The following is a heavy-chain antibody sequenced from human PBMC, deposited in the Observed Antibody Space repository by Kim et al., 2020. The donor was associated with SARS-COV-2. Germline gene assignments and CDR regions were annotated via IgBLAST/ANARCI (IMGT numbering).Heavy chain of an antibody. V-gene: IGHV3-30-3*01. J-gene: IGHJ4*02. D-gene: IGHD3-3*01. CDR2: ISYDGGNK. CDR3: ARGRKIFGFCDY. CDR1: GFTFSSYA. Sequence: GGSLRLSCAASGFTFSSYAMHWVRQAPGKGLEWVAVISYDGGNKYYADSVKGRFTISRDNSKNTLYLQMNSLRAEDTAVYYCARGRKIFGFCDYWGQGTLVTVSS.